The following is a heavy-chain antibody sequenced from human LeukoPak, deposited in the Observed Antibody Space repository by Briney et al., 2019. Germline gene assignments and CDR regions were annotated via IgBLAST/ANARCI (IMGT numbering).Heavy chain of an antibody. D-gene: IGHD6-19*01. J-gene: IGHJ4*02. CDR1: GASINSSGYY. V-gene: IGHV4-39*02. Sequence: SETLSLTCTVSGASINSSGYYWGWIRQPPGKGLEWIGSHYYSGSTYYNSSLKSRVTISVDTSKNHFSLKLNSVTAADTAVYYCVGSGWNGGPFDSWGQGTLVTVSS. CDR3: VGSGWNGGPFDS. CDR2: HYYSGST.